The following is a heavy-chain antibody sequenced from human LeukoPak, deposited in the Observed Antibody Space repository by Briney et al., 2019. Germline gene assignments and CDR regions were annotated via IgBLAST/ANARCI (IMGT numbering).Heavy chain of an antibody. V-gene: IGHV4-59*08. Sequence: SETLSLTCTVSGGSISSYYWSWIRQPPGKGLEWIGYIYYSGSTNYNPSLKSRVTISVDTSKNQFSLKLSSVTAADTAVYYCARHKTPHSSGYYLFDLWGRGTLVTRSS. CDR1: GGSISSYY. CDR3: ARHKTPHSSGYYLFDL. D-gene: IGHD3-22*01. CDR2: IYYSGST. J-gene: IGHJ2*01.